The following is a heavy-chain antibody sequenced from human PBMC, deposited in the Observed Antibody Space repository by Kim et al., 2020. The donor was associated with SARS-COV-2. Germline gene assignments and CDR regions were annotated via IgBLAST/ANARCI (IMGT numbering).Heavy chain of an antibody. CDR3: ARDFEVLVDYNWFDP. V-gene: IGHV3-7*01. D-gene: IGHD2-15*01. Sequence: DSVKGRFTISRDNAKNSLYLQMNSLRAEDTAVYYCARDFEVLVDYNWFDPWGQGTLVTVSS. J-gene: IGHJ5*02.